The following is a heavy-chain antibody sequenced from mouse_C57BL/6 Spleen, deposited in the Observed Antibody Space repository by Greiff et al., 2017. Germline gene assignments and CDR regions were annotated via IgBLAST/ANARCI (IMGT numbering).Heavy chain of an antibody. D-gene: IGHD1-1*02. Sequence: EVQLQQSGPELVKPGASVKISCKASGYTFTDYYMNWVKQSHGKSLEWIGDINPNNGGTSYNQKFKGKATLTVDKSSSTAYMELRSLTSEDSAVYYCARSPGGSYGYFDVWGTGTTVTVSS. CDR2: INPNNGGT. CDR3: ARSPGGSYGYFDV. J-gene: IGHJ1*03. CDR1: GYTFTDYY. V-gene: IGHV1-26*01.